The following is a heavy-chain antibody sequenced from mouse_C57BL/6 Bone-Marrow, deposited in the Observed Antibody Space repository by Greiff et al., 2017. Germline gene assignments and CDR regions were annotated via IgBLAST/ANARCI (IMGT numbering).Heavy chain of an antibody. D-gene: IGHD2-3*01. CDR2: IYPGDGDT. V-gene: IGHV1-80*01. J-gene: IGHJ2*01. Sequence: VKLMESGAELVKPGASVKISCKASGYAFSSYWMNWVKQRPGKGLEWIGQIYPGDGDTNYNGKFKGQATLTADKSSSTAYMQLSSLTSEDSAVYFCANDGYAPFDDWGQGTTLTVSS. CDR3: ANDGYAPFDD. CDR1: GYAFSSYW.